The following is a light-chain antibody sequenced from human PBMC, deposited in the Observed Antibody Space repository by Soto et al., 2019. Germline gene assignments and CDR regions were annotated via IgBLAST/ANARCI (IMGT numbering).Light chain of an antibody. J-gene: IGKJ2*01. CDR1: QGISKS. CDR3: LQHTNYPYT. CDR2: AAS. Sequence: DIQMTQSPSAMSASVGDRVTITCRASQGISKSLAWFQQSPGKVPRRLIYAASTLQSVVPSRFSGSGSGTDFTLTITSLQPEDFATYYCLQHTNYPYTFGQGTKLEIK. V-gene: IGKV1-17*03.